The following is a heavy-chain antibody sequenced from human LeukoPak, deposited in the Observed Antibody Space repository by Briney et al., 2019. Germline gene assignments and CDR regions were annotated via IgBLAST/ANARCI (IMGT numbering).Heavy chain of an antibody. J-gene: IGHJ4*02. V-gene: IGHV3-21*01. D-gene: IGHD3/OR15-3a*01. CDR2: ISSSSSYI. CDR3: TRAVAAADFSPGY. CDR1: GFTFSSYS. Sequence: SGGSLRLSCVASGFTFSSYSMNWVRQAPGKGLEGISCISSSSSYIYYADSVKGRFTISRDNAKNSVYLQMNSLRAEDTAVYYCTRAVAAADFSPGYWGQGTLVTVSS.